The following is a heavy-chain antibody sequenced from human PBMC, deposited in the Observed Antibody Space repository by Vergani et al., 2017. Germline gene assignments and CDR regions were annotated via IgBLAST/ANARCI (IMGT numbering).Heavy chain of an antibody. Sequence: EVQLVESGGGLVKPGGSLRLSCAASGFTFSSYSMNWVRQAPGKGLEWVSSISSSSSYIYYADSVKGRFTISRDNAKNSLYLQMNSLRAEDTAVYYCARDTGYSSGYNDYGMDVWGQGTTVTVSS. J-gene: IGHJ6*02. CDR2: ISSSSSYI. D-gene: IGHD3-22*01. CDR3: ARDTGYSSGYNDYGMDV. CDR1: GFTFSSYS. V-gene: IGHV3-21*01.